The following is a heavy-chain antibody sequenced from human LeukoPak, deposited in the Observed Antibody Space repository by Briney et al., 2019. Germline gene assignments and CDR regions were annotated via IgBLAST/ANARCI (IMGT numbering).Heavy chain of an antibody. D-gene: IGHD6-19*01. CDR3: ARGRDSSGWYGSEY. J-gene: IGHJ4*02. Sequence: ASVKVSCKASGYTFTGYYMHWVRQAPGQGLEWMGWINPNSGGTNYAQKFQGRVTMTRDTSISTAYMELSRLRSDDTAVYYCARGRDSSGWYGSEYWGQGTLVTVSS. CDR2: INPNSGGT. CDR1: GYTFTGYY. V-gene: IGHV1-2*02.